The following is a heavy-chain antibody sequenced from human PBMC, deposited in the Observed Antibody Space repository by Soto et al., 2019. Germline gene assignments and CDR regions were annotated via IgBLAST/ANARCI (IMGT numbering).Heavy chain of an antibody. CDR1: GFTFSSYG. CDR2: ISYDGSNK. D-gene: IGHD6-6*01. CDR3: AKAESALARPLRMDV. J-gene: IGHJ6*02. Sequence: QVQLVESGGGVVQPGRSLRLSCAASGFTFSSYGMHWVRQAPGKGLEWVAVISYDGSNKYYADSVKGRFTISRDNSKNTLYLQMKSLRAEDRAVYYFAKAESALARPLRMDVWGQGTTVTVSS. V-gene: IGHV3-30*18.